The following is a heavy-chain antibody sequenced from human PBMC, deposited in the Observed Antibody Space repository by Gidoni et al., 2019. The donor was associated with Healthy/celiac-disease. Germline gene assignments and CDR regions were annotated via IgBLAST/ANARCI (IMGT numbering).Heavy chain of an antibody. V-gene: IGHV4-59*01. J-gene: IGHJ6*02. CDR2: IYYSGST. CDR1: GGSISSYY. D-gene: IGHD3-3*01. Sequence: QVQLQESGPGLVKPSETLSLTCTVSGGSISSYYWRWIRQPPGKGLEWIGYIYYSGSTNYNPSLKSRVTISVDTSKNQFSLKLSSVTAADTAVYYCARGGYYDFWSGPTYYYYGMDVWGQGTTVTVSS. CDR3: ARGGYYDFWSGPTYYYYGMDV.